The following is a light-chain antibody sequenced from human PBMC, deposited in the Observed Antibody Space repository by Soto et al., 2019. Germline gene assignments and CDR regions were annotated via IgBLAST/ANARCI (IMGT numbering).Light chain of an antibody. CDR2: AAS. V-gene: IGKV1-39*01. Sequence: DIQMTQSPSSLSASVGDRVTITCRASQSISSYFNWYQQKPGKAPKLLIYAASSLQSGVPSRFSGSGSGTDFTLTISSLQPEDFATYYCQQSYSTPLTFGGGTNVEIK. CDR3: QQSYSTPLT. J-gene: IGKJ4*01. CDR1: QSISSY.